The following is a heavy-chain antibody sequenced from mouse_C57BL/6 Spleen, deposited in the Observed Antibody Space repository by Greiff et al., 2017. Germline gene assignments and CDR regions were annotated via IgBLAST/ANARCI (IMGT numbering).Heavy chain of an antibody. Sequence: VQLQQSGAELVRPGASVKLSCTASGFNIKDDYMHWVKQRPEQGLEWIGWIDPENGDTEYASKFQGKATITADTSSNTAYLQLSSLTSEDTAVYYCTKVSSMVTHGYFEGWGKGTTVTVAS. CDR3: TKVSSMVTHGYFEG. J-gene: IGHJ1*03. D-gene: IGHD2-10*02. CDR2: IDPENGDT. V-gene: IGHV14-4*01. CDR1: GFNIKDDY.